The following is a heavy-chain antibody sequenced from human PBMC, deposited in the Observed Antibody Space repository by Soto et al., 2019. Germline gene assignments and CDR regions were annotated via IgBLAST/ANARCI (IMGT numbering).Heavy chain of an antibody. CDR1: GFTFRSSG. Sequence: QVHLVESGGGVVQPGTSLTLTCTASGFTFRSSGMHWVRQAPGKGLEWLAFLAYDGSQKFYADSVKGRFSISRHNTKNTLYLHMSSLTAEDTAIYYCAIVRVTDSPLDHWGPGTLVTVSS. J-gene: IGHJ4*02. V-gene: IGHV3-30*03. CDR3: AIVRVTDSPLDH. CDR2: LAYDGSQK. D-gene: IGHD2-21*02.